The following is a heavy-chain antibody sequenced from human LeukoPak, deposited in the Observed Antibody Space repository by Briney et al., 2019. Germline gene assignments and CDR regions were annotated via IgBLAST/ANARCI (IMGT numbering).Heavy chain of an antibody. J-gene: IGHJ3*02. V-gene: IGHV1-2*07. Sequence: ASVKVSCKASGYIFTGYYMHWVRQAPGQGLEWMGWINPNSGGTNYAHKFQGRVTMTRDTSISTAYMELSRLRSDDTAVYYCAKNRWAARIIIDAFDIWGQGTMVTVSS. D-gene: IGHD6-6*01. CDR3: AKNRWAARIIIDAFDI. CDR1: GYIFTGYY. CDR2: INPNSGGT.